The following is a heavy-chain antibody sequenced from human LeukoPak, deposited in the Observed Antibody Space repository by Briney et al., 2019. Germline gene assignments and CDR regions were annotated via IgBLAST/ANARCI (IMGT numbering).Heavy chain of an antibody. CDR1: GYTFTGYY. CDR3: ARVRSSSWYSVGY. CDR2: INPNSGGT. V-gene: IGHV1-2*02. D-gene: IGHD6-13*01. J-gene: IGHJ4*02. Sequence: ASVKVSCKASGYTFTGYYMHWVRQAPGQGLEWMGWINPNSGGTNYAQKFQGRVTMTRDTSISTAYMELSRLRSDDTAVYYCARVRSSSWYSVGYWGQGTLVTVSS.